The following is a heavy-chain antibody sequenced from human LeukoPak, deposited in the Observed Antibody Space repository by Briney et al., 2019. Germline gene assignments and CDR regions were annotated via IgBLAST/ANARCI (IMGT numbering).Heavy chain of an antibody. Sequence: ASVKVSCKASGYTFTSYFIHWVRQAPGQGLEWVGWINPNSGGTNDAQKFQGRVTMTRDTSIRTAYMELSSLRSDDTAVYHCARALSNSRLYYFDYWGQGTLVTVSS. CDR3: ARALSNSRLYYFDY. CDR2: INPNSGGT. CDR1: GYTFTSYF. V-gene: IGHV1-2*02. J-gene: IGHJ4*02. D-gene: IGHD6-6*01.